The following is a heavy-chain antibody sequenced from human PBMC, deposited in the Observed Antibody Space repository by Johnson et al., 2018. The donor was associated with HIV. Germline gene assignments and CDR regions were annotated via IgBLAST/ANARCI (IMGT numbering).Heavy chain of an antibody. CDR1: GFTFSSYG. V-gene: IGHV3-30*02. J-gene: IGHJ3*02. CDR3: ASQGAPAFDI. Sequence: QVQLVESGGGVVQPGGSLRLSCAASGFTFSSYGMHWVRQAPGKGLGWVAFIRFDGSNIYYADSVKGRFTISRDNSKNTLYLQMNSLRAEDTAVYYCASQGAPAFDIWGQGTMVTVSS. CDR2: IRFDGSNI.